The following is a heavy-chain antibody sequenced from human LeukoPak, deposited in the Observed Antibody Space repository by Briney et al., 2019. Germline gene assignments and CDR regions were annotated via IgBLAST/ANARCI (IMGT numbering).Heavy chain of an antibody. J-gene: IGHJ3*02. Sequence: PGGSLRLSCAAAGFPFSNAWMNWVRQAPGKGLEWVGRLKSKNDGGTTDYATPVKGRFTISRDDSGNTLYLQMNSLKTEDTAIYYCSTYGYDGCGAIYMWGQGTKVTVSS. V-gene: IGHV3-15*01. CDR1: GFPFSNAW. CDR3: STYGYDGCGAIYM. D-gene: IGHD5-12*01. CDR2: LKSKNDGGTT.